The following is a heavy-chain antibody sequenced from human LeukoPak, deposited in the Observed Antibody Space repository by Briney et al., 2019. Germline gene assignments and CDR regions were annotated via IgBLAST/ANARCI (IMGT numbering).Heavy chain of an antibody. V-gene: IGHV3-23*01. Sequence: PGGSLRLSCAASGFTFSTYAMSWVRQAPGKGLEWVSAISGSGGSTYYADSVKGRFTISRDNSKNTLYLQMNSLRAEDTAVYYCAKHLLGGSTSFDYWGQGTLVTVSS. CDR1: GFTFSTYA. CDR3: AKHLLGGSTSFDY. J-gene: IGHJ4*02. CDR2: ISGSGGST. D-gene: IGHD1-26*01.